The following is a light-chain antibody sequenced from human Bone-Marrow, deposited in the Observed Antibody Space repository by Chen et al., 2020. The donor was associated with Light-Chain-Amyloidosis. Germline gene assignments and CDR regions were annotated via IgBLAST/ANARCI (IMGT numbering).Light chain of an antibody. CDR1: GSNIGSNY. V-gene: IGLV1-47*01. CDR3: ATWDDRLIALV. Sequence: QSVLTQPPSTSGTPGQRVTISCSGSGSNIGSNYVYWYQQLPGTAPKLLIYRDNQRPSGVPDRFSGSKSGTSASLAISGLRSEDEAEYYCATWDDRLIALVFGGWTKVTVL. CDR2: RDN. J-gene: IGLJ3*02.